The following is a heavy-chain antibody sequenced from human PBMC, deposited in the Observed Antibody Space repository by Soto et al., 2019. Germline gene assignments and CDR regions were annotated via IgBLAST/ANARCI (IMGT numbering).Heavy chain of an antibody. CDR1: GFTFSFYG. CDR3: AKDLGHGGRGAFDI. V-gene: IGHV3-30*18. Sequence: QVQLVESGGGVVQPGRSLRLSCAASGFTFSFYGMHWICQAPGKGLEWVAVISYDGSNKYYADSVKGRFTISRDNSKNTLYLQMNSLRAEDTAVYYCAKDLGHGGRGAFDIWGQGTMVTVSS. CDR2: ISYDGSNK. J-gene: IGHJ3*02. D-gene: IGHD7-27*01.